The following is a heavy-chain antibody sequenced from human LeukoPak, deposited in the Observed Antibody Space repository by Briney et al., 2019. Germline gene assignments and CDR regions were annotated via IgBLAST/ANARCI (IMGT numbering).Heavy chain of an antibody. CDR1: GYTFTTYA. CDR3: ARDLSPRGSGWYFDY. CDR2: INTNAGNP. D-gene: IGHD6-19*01. Sequence: GASVKVSCKASGYTFTTYAINWVRQAPGQGLEWMGWINTNAGNPTFAQGFTGRFVFSLATSVSTAYLQISSPKAEDTAVYYCARDLSPRGSGWYFDYWGQGTLVTVSS. J-gene: IGHJ4*02. V-gene: IGHV7-4-1*02.